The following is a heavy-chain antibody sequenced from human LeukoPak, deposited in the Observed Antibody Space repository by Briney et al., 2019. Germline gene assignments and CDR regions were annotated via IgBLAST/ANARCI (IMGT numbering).Heavy chain of an antibody. CDR2: IWYDGSNK. D-gene: IGHD3-22*01. V-gene: IGHV3-33*01. CDR3: ARDALDSSGYYWGVDYYYYYMDV. Sequence: GRSLRLSCAASGFTFSNYGMHWVRQAPGKGLEWVAVIWYDGSNKYYPDSVKGRFTISRDNSKNTLYLQMDSLRAEDTAVYFCARDALDSSGYYWGVDYYYYYMDVWGIGTTVTVSS. CDR1: GFTFSNYG. J-gene: IGHJ6*03.